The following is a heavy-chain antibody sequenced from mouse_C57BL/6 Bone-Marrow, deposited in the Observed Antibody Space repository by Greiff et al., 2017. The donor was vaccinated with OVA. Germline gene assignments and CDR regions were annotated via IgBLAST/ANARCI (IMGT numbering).Heavy chain of an antibody. CDR3: ARRYGNFYYAMDY. D-gene: IGHD2-10*02. CDR2: IYPRSGNT. J-gene: IGHJ4*01. Sequence: VQLQQSGAELARPGASVKLSCKASGYTSTSYGISWVKQRTGQGLEWIGEIYPRSGNTYYNEKFKGKATLTADKSSSTAYMELRSLTSEDSAVYFCARRYGNFYYAMDYWGQGTSVTVSS. V-gene: IGHV1-81*01. CDR1: GYTSTSYG.